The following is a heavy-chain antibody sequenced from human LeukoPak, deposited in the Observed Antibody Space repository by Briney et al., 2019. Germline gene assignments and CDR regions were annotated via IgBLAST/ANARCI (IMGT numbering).Heavy chain of an antibody. CDR3: ARKGRIVPAAIDY. CDR2: ISYSGGT. CDR1: GGSISSYY. Sequence: SETLSLTCSVSGGSISSYYWSWIRQPPGKGLEWIGYISYSGGTSYNPSLKSRVTISVDTSKNQFSLRLNSATAADTAVYYCARKGRIVPAAIDYWGQGTLVTVSS. V-gene: IGHV4-59*01. J-gene: IGHJ4*02. D-gene: IGHD2-2*01.